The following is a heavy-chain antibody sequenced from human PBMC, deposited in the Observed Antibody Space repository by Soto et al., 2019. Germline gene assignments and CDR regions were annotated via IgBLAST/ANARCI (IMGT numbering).Heavy chain of an antibody. J-gene: IGHJ4*02. CDR1: GGSISSGDYY. CDR3: ASRKSSPYFDY. V-gene: IGHV4-30-4*01. CDR2: NYYSGST. D-gene: IGHD3-10*01. Sequence: SETLSLTCTVSGGSISSGDYYWSWIRQPPGKGLECIGYNYYSGSTYYNPSLKSRVTISVDTSKNQFSLKLSSVTAADTAVYYCASRKSSPYFDYWGQGTLVTVSS.